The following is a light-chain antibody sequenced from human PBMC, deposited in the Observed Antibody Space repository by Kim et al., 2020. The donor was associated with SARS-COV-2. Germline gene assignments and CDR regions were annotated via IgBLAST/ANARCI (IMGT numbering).Light chain of an antibody. V-gene: IGLV3-21*04. J-gene: IGLJ3*02. CDR1: NIGSKS. CDR3: QVWDSSSDHPV. Sequence: APGKTARITCGGKNIGSKSVHWYQQKPGQATVLVIYYDSDRPSGIPERFSGSNSGNTATLTISRVEAGDEADYYCQVWDSSSDHPVFGGGTKLTVL. CDR2: YDS.